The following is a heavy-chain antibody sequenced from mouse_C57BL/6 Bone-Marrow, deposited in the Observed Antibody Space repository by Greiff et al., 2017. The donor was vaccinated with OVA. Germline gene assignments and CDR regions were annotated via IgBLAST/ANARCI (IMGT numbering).Heavy chain of an antibody. D-gene: IGHD3-1*01. CDR2: ISNGGGST. Sequence: DVMLVESGGGLVQPGGSLKLSCAASGFTFSDYYMYWVRQTPEKRLEWVAYISNGGGSTYYPDTVKGRFTISRDNAKNTLYLQMCRLKSEDTAMYYCARHSRGFDYWGQGTTLTVSS. J-gene: IGHJ2*01. V-gene: IGHV5-12*01. CDR3: ARHSRGFDY. CDR1: GFTFSDYY.